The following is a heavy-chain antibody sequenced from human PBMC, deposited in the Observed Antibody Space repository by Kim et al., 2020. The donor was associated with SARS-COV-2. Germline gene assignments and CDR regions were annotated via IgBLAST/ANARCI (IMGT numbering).Heavy chain of an antibody. V-gene: IGHV1-2*06. J-gene: IGHJ6*02. CDR2: INPNSGGT. CDR3: ARELVRGSGSYYVGSYYYYGMDV. Sequence: ASVKVSCKASGYTFTGYYMHWVRQAPGQGLEWMGRINPNSGGTNYAQKFQGRVTMTRDTSISTAYMELSRLRSDDTAVYYCARELVRGSGSYYVGSYYYYGMDVWGLGTTVTVSS. D-gene: IGHD3-10*01. CDR1: GYTFTGYY.